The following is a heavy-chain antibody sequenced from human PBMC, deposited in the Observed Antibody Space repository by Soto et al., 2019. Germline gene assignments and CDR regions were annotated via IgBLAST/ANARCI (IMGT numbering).Heavy chain of an antibody. V-gene: IGHV3-7*01. CDR2: VRQDGSQK. CDR3: VIARGGGRPFDS. Sequence: GGSLRLSCEASGFTFSSYWMSWVRQAPGKGLEWVANVRQDGSQKFLVDSVKGRFTISRDNAKNSMYLQMNSLRAEDTAVYYCVIARGGGRPFDSWGQGTLVTVSS. CDR1: GFTFSSYW. J-gene: IGHJ4*02. D-gene: IGHD2-15*01.